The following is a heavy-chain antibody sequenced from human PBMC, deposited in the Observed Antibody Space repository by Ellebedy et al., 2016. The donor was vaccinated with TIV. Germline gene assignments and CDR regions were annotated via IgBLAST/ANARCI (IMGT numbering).Heavy chain of an antibody. CDR1: GYTFRSYA. CDR2: INGGNGNT. CDR3: ARDSTSGASASFRFDP. D-gene: IGHD1-26*01. Sequence: AASVKVSCKASGYTFRSYAMHWVRQAPGQRLEWMGWINGGNGNTEYSQKFQGRVTMTRDTSTSTVYMELSSLRSEDTAVYYCARDSTSGASASFRFDPWGQGTLVIVSS. V-gene: IGHV1-3*01. J-gene: IGHJ5*02.